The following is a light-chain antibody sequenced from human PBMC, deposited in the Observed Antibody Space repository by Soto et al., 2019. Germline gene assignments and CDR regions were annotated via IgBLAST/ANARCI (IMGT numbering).Light chain of an antibody. Sequence: IVLTQSPGTLSLSPGERATLTCRASQSVASSFLAWYQQKPGQAPRLLIYGASSRATGIPDRFSGSGSGTDFTLTITRLEPEDFEVYYCQQFATSPFTFGPGTTVDVK. CDR1: QSVASSF. J-gene: IGKJ3*01. CDR3: QQFATSPFT. V-gene: IGKV3-20*01. CDR2: GAS.